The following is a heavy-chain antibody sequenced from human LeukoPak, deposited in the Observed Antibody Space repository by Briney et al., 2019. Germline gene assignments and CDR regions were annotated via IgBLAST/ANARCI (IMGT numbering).Heavy chain of an antibody. Sequence: PSQTLSLTCTVSGGSISSGDYYWSWIRQPPGKGLEWIGYIYYSGSTYYNPSLKSRVTISVDTSKNQFSLKLSSVTAADTAVYYCRYYYDSSGYYDTDAFDIWGQGTMVTVSS. CDR2: IYYSGST. CDR3: RYYYDSSGYYDTDAFDI. D-gene: IGHD3-22*01. J-gene: IGHJ3*02. CDR1: GGSISSGDYY. V-gene: IGHV4-30-4*01.